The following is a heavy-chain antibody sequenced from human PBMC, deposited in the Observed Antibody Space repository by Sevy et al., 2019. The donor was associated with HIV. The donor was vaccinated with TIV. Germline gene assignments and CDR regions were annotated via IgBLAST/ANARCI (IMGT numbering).Heavy chain of an antibody. D-gene: IGHD1-26*01. CDR2: FGIASDT. Sequence: GGSLRLSCAASGFTFSFYDMHGVRQATGKGLEWVSGFGIASDTYYAGSVKGRFTISRDNAKNSLYLQMNSLRAGDTAVYYCARKSTSYSHFDYWGQGTLVTVSS. V-gene: IGHV3-13*01. CDR3: ARKSTSYSHFDY. J-gene: IGHJ4*02. CDR1: GFTFSFYD.